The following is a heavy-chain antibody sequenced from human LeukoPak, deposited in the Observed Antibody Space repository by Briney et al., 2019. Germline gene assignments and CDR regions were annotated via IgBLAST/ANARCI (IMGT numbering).Heavy chain of an antibody. J-gene: IGHJ4*02. CDR2: FYVGGAT. D-gene: IGHD5-24*01. CDR3: ARGDGYNFFDY. V-gene: IGHV3-53*01. Sequence: GGSLRLSCAASGFTFSNAWMSWVRQAPGKGLEWVSVFYVGGATYYADSVKGRFTISRDNSENTLYLQMKSLRAEDTAVYYCARGDGYNFFDYWGQGTLVTVSS. CDR1: GFTFSNAW.